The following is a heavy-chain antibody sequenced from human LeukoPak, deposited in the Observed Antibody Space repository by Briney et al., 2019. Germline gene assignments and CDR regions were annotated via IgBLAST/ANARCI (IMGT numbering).Heavy chain of an antibody. CDR2: TYYRSKWYN. CDR1: GDSVSSNSAA. J-gene: IGHJ3*02. CDR3: ARGDCSSTSCYVAGRQNAFDI. Sequence: SQTLSLTCAISGDSVSSNSAAWNWIRQSPSIGLEWLGRTYYRSKWYNDYAVSVKSRITINPDTSKNQFSLQLNSVTPEDTAVYYCARGDCSSTSCYVAGRQNAFDIWGQGTMVTVSS. V-gene: IGHV6-1*01. D-gene: IGHD2-2*01.